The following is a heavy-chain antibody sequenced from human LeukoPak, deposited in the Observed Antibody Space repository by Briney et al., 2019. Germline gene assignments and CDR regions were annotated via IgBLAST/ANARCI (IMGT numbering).Heavy chain of an antibody. Sequence: PGGSLRLSCAASGFTFSSYEMDWVRQAPGKGLEWVSYISSSGSTIYYADSVKGRFTISRDNAKNSLYLQMNSLRAEDTAVYYCAREAAHDAFDIWRQGTMVTVSS. V-gene: IGHV3-48*03. CDR1: GFTFSSYE. J-gene: IGHJ3*02. D-gene: IGHD6-25*01. CDR2: ISSSGSTI. CDR3: AREAAHDAFDI.